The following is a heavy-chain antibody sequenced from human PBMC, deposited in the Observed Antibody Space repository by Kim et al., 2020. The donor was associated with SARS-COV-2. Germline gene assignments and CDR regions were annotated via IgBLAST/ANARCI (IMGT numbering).Heavy chain of an antibody. CDR1: GFTFSDYY. D-gene: IGHD6-25*01. V-gene: IGHV3-11*03. CDR3: ARQSSIAAARDYYYGMDV. J-gene: IGHJ6*02. Sequence: GGSLRLSCAASGFTFSDYYMSWIRQAPGKGLEWVSYISSSISYTNYADSVKGRFTISRDNAKNSLYLQMNSLRAEDTAVYYCARQSSIAAARDYYYGMDVWDQGPTVPVYS. CDR2: ISSSISYT.